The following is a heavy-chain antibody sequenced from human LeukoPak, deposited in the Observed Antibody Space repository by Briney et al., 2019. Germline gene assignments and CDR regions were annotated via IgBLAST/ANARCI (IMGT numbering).Heavy chain of an antibody. CDR2: IKSKTDGGTT. CDR1: GFTFSNAW. Sequence: PGGSLRLSCAASGFTFSNAWMSWVRQAPGKGLEWVGRIKSKTDGGTTDYAAPVKGGFTISRDDSKNTLYLQMNSLKTEDTAVYYCAREDRKTGYGLPTTDAFDIWGQGTMVTVSS. J-gene: IGHJ3*02. CDR3: AREDRKTGYGLPTTDAFDI. V-gene: IGHV3-15*01. D-gene: IGHD5-18*01.